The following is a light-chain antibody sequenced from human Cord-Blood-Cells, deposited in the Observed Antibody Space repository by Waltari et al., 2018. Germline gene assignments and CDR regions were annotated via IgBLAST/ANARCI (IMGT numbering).Light chain of an antibody. Sequence: QSALTQPASVSGSPGQSITISCTGTSSDVGSYNLVSWYQQHPGKAPKLMIYEGSKRPPGVSNRFSGSKSGNTASVTISGLQAEDEADYYCCSYAGSSTLVFGGGTKLTVL. V-gene: IGLV2-23*01. CDR1: SSDVGSYNL. CDR3: CSYAGSSTLV. J-gene: IGLJ2*01. CDR2: EGS.